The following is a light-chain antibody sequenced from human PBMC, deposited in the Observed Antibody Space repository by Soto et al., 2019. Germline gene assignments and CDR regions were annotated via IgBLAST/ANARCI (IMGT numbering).Light chain of an antibody. CDR2: DVS. V-gene: IGLV2-11*01. Sequence: ALTQPRSVYGSPGQSVTISCTGTSSDVGGYNYVSWYQQHPGKAPKLMIYDVSKRPSGVPDRFSGSKSGNTASLTISGLQAEDEADSYCCSYAGSYTNVFGTGTKVTVL. CDR1: SSDVGGYNY. J-gene: IGLJ1*01. CDR3: CSYAGSYTNV.